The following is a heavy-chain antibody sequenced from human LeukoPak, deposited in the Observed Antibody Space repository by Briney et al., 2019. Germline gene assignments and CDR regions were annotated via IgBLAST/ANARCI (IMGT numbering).Heavy chain of an antibody. D-gene: IGHD1-14*01. Sequence: GGSLRLSCAASGFTFSSYAMSWVRQAPGKGLEWVSGISVSGGRTYYADSVKGRFTISRDNSQNTLYLQMNSLRAEDTAVYYCAKDGENNPPRVRFEPWGQGTLVTVSS. CDR3: AKDGENNPPRVRFEP. V-gene: IGHV3-23*01. CDR1: GFTFSSYA. CDR2: ISVSGGRT. J-gene: IGHJ5*02.